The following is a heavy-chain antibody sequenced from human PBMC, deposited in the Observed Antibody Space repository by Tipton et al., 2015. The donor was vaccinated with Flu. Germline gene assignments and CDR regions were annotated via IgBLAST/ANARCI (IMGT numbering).Heavy chain of an antibody. CDR2: IWFDGSST. V-gene: IGHV3-33*06. D-gene: IGHD3-10*01. CDR1: GFTFSRSG. CDR3: AKDISVAGSDYLDS. Sequence: QVQLVQSGGRVVQPGTSLRLSCAASGFTFSRSGMHWVRQAPGRGLEWVAVIWFDGSSTYYADSVKGRFTISRDNSKNTLYLQMSSLGADDTAVYYCAKDISVAGSDYLDSWGQGTLVTVSS. J-gene: IGHJ4*02.